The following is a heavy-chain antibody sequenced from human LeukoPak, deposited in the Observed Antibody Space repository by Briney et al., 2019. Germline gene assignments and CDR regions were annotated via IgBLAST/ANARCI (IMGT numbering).Heavy chain of an antibody. J-gene: IGHJ6*03. CDR1: GFTFSSYS. CDR2: ISSSSSTI. Sequence: GGSLRLSCAASGFTFSSYSMNWVRQAPGKGLEWVSYISSSSSTIYYADSVKGRFTISRDNAKNSLYLQMNSLRAEDTAVYYCAREGSNYYYYYMDAWGKGTTVTVSS. V-gene: IGHV3-48*01. CDR3: AREGSNYYYYYMDA.